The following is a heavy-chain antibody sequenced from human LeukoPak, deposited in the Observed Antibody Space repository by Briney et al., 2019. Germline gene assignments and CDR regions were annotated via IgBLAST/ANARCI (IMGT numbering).Heavy chain of an antibody. Sequence: PGGSLRLSCAASGFTFSSYRMSWVRQAPGKGLEWVANIKQDGSEKYYVDSVKGRFTISRDNAKNSLYLQMNSLRAEDTAVYYCARDTDYDFWSGYFDYWGQGTLVTVSS. V-gene: IGHV3-7*01. D-gene: IGHD3-3*01. CDR3: ARDTDYDFWSGYFDY. CDR2: IKQDGSEK. CDR1: GFTFSSYR. J-gene: IGHJ4*02.